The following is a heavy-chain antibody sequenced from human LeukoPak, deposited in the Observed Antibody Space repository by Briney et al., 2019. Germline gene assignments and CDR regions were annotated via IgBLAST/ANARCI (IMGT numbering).Heavy chain of an antibody. D-gene: IGHD6-13*01. J-gene: IGHJ4*02. CDR2: INSDGRST. CDR3: ARGADSSYSSDN. Sequence: PGGSLRLSCAASGFTFSNYWMHWVRQAPGKGLVWVSRINSDGRSTNYADSVKGRFTISRDNAKNTLYLQMNSLRAEDTAVYYCARGADSSYSSDNWGQGTLVSVSS. CDR1: GFTFSNYW. V-gene: IGHV3-74*01.